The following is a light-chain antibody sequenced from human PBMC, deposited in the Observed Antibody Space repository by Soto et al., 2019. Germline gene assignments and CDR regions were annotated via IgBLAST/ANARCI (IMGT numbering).Light chain of an antibody. CDR1: QSISSW. CDR2: KAS. V-gene: IGKV1-5*03. CDR3: QQRSNWPPKVT. Sequence: DIQMTQSPSTLSGSVGDRVTITCRSIQSISSWLAWYQQKPGKAPKLLLYKASSLESGVPSRFSGSGSGTEFTLTISSLHPDHFAVYYCQQRSNWPPKVTFGQGTRLEIK. J-gene: IGKJ5*01.